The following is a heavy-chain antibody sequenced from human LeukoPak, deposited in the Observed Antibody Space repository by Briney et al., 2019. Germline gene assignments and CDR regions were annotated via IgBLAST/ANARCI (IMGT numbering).Heavy chain of an antibody. CDR1: GFTFSSYS. Sequence: KPGGSLRLSCAASGFTFSSYSMNWVRQAPGKGLEWVSSISSSSSYIYYADSVKGRFTISRDNAKNSLYLQMNSLRAEDTAVYYCARGSPKQLAKIYYFDYWGQGTLVTVSS. D-gene: IGHD6-6*01. J-gene: IGHJ4*02. V-gene: IGHV3-21*01. CDR3: ARGSPKQLAKIYYFDY. CDR2: ISSSSSYI.